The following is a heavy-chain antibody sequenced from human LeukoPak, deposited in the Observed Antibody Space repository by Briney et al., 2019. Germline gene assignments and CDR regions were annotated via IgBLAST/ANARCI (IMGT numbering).Heavy chain of an antibody. CDR1: GLTLSNVW. CDR3: ARDTEQPFDQ. D-gene: IGHD6-13*01. Sequence: PGGSLRLSCAVSGLTLSNVWMNWVRQAPGRGLEWVGRITPSGTTDFAAPVKGRFTISRDNAKNSLYLQMNSLRIEDTAVYYCARDTEQPFDQWGQGTLVTVSS. V-gene: IGHV3-69-1*01. CDR2: ITPSGTT. J-gene: IGHJ4*02.